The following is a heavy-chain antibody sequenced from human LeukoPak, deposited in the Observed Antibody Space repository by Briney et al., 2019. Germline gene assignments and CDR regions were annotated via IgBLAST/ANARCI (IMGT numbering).Heavy chain of an antibody. CDR2: IYYSGST. J-gene: IGHJ4*02. CDR1: GGSISTYY. Sequence: SETLSLTCTVSGGSISTYYWSWIRQPPGKGLEWIGYIYYSGSTNYNPSLKSRVTISVDTSKNQFSLKLTSVTAADTAVYYCAREVVAAAGTVDYWGQGTLVTVSS. CDR3: AREVVAAAGTVDY. V-gene: IGHV4-59*01. D-gene: IGHD6-13*01.